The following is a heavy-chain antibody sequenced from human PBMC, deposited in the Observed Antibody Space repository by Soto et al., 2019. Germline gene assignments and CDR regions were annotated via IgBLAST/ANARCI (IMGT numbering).Heavy chain of an antibody. D-gene: IGHD6-13*01. V-gene: IGHV1-69*01. CDR2: IMPIFGTA. Sequence: QVQLVQSGAEVKKPGSSVKVSCKASGGTFSSYAISWVRQAPGQGLEWMGGIMPIFGTANYAQKFQGRVTITADESTSTAYMELSSLRSEDTAVYYCARVLEGSSWYSDRWFDPWGQGTLVTVSS. CDR1: GGTFSSYA. CDR3: ARVLEGSSWYSDRWFDP. J-gene: IGHJ5*02.